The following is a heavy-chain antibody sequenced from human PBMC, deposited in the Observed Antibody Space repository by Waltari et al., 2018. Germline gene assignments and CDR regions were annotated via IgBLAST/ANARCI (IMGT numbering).Heavy chain of an antibody. CDR2: ISYDGSNK. V-gene: IGHV3-30-3*01. J-gene: IGHJ4*02. CDR3: ARFAAAAGY. CDR1: GFTFSSYA. Sequence: QVQLVESGGGVVQPGRSLRLSCAASGFTFSSYAMHWVRQAPGKGLEWVAVISYDGSNKYYADSVKGRFTISRDNSKNTLYLQMNSLRAEDTAVYYCARFAAAAGYWGQGTLVTVSS. D-gene: IGHD6-13*01.